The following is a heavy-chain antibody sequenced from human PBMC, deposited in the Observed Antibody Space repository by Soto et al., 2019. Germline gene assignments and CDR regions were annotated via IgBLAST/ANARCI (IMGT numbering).Heavy chain of an antibody. CDR2: ISGSGGST. J-gene: IGHJ5*02. CDR1: GFTFSSYA. CDR3: AKDPVGATGNWFDP. V-gene: IGHV3-23*01. D-gene: IGHD1-26*01. Sequence: GGSLRLSCAASGFTFSSYAMSWVRQAPGKGLEWVSAISGSGGSTYYADTVKGRFTISRDNSKNTLYLQMNSLRAEDTAVYYCAKDPVGATGNWFDPWGQGTLVTVSS.